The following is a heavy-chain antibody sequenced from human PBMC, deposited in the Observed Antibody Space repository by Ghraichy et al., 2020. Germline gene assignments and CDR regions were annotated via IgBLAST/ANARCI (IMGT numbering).Heavy chain of an antibody. CDR2: IFYRGST. V-gene: IGHV4-39*02. Sequence: SETLSLTCTVSGGSLSSSSYYWGWIRQPPGKGLEWIGSIFYRGSTYYNPSLKSRVTISVDTSKNHFSLKLSSVTAADTAVYYCARLSSSSWSGYYFDYWGQGTLVTVAS. J-gene: IGHJ4*02. CDR1: GGSLSSSSYY. D-gene: IGHD2-2*01. CDR3: ARLSSSSWSGYYFDY.